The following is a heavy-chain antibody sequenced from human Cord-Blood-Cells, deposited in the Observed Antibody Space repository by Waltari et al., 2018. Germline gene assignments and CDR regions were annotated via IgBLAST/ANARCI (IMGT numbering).Heavy chain of an antibody. V-gene: IGHV1-18*01. CDR3: ARKRGIVVVPAAIGTGYYYYGMDV. CDR1: GYTFTSYG. J-gene: IGHJ6*02. CDR2: ISAYNGNT. Sequence: QVQLVQSGAEVKKPGASVKVSCKASGYTFTSYGISWVRQAPGQGLEWMGWISAYNGNTNYAQKLQGRVTMTTDTSTSTAYMELRSLRSDDTAVYYCARKRGIVVVPAAIGTGYYYYGMDVWGQGTTVTVSS. D-gene: IGHD2-2*01.